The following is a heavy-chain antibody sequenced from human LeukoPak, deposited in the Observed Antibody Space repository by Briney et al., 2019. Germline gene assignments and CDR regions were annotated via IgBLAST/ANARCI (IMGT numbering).Heavy chain of an antibody. D-gene: IGHD6-13*01. Sequence: GGSLRLSCAASGFTVSSNYMSWVRQAPGKGLEWVSVIYSGGSTYYADSVKGRFTISRDNSKNTLYLQMNSLRAEDTAVYYCAREERYSSSWYWAFDYCGQGTLVTVSS. CDR3: AREERYSSSWYWAFDY. J-gene: IGHJ4*02. CDR1: GFTVSSNY. CDR2: IYSGGST. V-gene: IGHV3-53*01.